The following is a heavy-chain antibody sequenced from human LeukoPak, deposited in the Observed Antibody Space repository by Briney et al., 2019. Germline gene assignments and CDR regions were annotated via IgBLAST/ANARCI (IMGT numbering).Heavy chain of an antibody. J-gene: IGHJ4*02. CDR1: GFTFSNYW. Sequence: GGSLRLSCAASGFTFSNYWMHWVRQAPGKGLVWVSHINSDGSRTNYAASVKGRFTISRDNAKNTLYLQMISLRAEDTAVYYCARQPDYWGQGTLVTVSS. CDR3: ARQPDY. V-gene: IGHV3-74*01. CDR2: INSDGSRT. D-gene: IGHD1-14*01.